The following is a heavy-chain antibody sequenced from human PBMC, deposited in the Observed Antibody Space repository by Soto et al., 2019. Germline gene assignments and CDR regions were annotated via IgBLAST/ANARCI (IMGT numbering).Heavy chain of an antibody. D-gene: IGHD6-19*01. CDR2: INPNSGGT. CDR1: GYTLTGYS. CDR3: ARDKEWLATQGVYYYYGMDV. J-gene: IGHJ6*02. Sequence: ASLKVSFKASGYTLTGYSMHWLRQAPGLGLEWMGWINPNSGGTNYAQKFQGRVTMTRDTSISTAYMEVSRLRSDDTAVYYCARDKEWLATQGVYYYYGMDVWGQGTTVTVSS. V-gene: IGHV1-2*02.